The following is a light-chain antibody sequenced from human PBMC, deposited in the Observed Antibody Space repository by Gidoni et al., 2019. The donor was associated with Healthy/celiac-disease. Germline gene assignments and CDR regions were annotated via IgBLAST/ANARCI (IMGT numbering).Light chain of an antibody. V-gene: IGLV2-11*01. CDR3: CSYAGSYHV. Sequence: QSALTQPRSVSGSPGQSVTISCTGTSSDVGGYNYVSWYQQHPGKAPKLMIYDVSKRPSGVPDRFSGSKSGHTASLTISGLQAEDEADYYCCSYAGSYHVFGSGTQVTVL. J-gene: IGLJ1*01. CDR2: DVS. CDR1: SSDVGGYNY.